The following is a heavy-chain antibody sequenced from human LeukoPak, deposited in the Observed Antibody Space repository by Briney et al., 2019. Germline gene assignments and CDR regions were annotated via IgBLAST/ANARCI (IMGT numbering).Heavy chain of an antibody. CDR1: GFTFDDHG. D-gene: IGHD2-2*02. CDR2: ISWNGGST. CDR3: TKELYTTNHFDS. J-gene: IGHJ4*02. Sequence: GRPLRLSCAASGFTFDDHGMHWVRQGPGKGLEWVSGISWNGGSTGYADSVKGRFTISRDNTKNSLYLQMNSLRPEDTAFYYCTKELYTTNHFDSWGQGTLVTVSS. V-gene: IGHV3-9*01.